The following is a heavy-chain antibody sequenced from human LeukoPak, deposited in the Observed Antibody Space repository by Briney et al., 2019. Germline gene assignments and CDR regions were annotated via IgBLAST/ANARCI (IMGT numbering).Heavy chain of an antibody. CDR2: INTDGGIT. J-gene: IGHJ4*02. CDR3: TRAGYSSSSLGIDY. V-gene: IGHV3-74*01. D-gene: IGHD6-6*01. Sequence: GGSLGLSCAASGFTFSSYWMHWVRQVPGKGLVWVARINTDGGITSYADSVRGRFTISRDNAKNTLFLQMNSLSAEDTAVYYCTRAGYSSSSLGIDYWGQGSLVTVSS. CDR1: GFTFSSYW.